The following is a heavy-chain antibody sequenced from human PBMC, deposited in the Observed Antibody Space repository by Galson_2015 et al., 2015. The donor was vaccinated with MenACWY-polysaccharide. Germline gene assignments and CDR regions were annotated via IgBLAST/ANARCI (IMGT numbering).Heavy chain of an antibody. Sequence: QSGAEVIKPGESLKISCKGAGYTFPKSWVGWGRQMPGAGLAWNGNIFPGAYDTSYNPSYKGHVTISFDTSSSTSYLQLNSLKASHTAIYYCARQHGRIIVAQNRYFDPWGQGTLVTVSS. CDR1: GYTFPKSW. V-gene: IGHV5-51*01. CDR3: ARQHGRIIVAQNRYFDP. J-gene: IGHJ5*02. CDR2: IFPGAYDT. D-gene: IGHD2-21*01.